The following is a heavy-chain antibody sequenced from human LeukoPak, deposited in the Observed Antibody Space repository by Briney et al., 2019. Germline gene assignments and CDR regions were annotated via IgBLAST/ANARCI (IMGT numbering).Heavy chain of an antibody. D-gene: IGHD3-22*01. CDR1: GDSVSSNSAA. Sequence: SQTLSLTCAISGDSVSSNSAAWHWIRQSPSRGLEWLGRTYYRSKWYNDYAVSVKGRITINPDTSKNQFSLQLNSVTPEDTAVYYCARSSRQYYDSSAYYRVHDYWGQGTLVTVSS. CDR3: ARSSRQYYDSSAYYRVHDY. V-gene: IGHV6-1*01. J-gene: IGHJ4*02. CDR2: TYYRSKWYN.